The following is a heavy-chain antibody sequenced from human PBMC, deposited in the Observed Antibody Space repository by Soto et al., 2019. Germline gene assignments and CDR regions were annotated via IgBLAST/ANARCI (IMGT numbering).Heavy chain of an antibody. CDR3: VKEGRDYYDFWSGYYYYYGMDV. CDR2: ISYDGSNK. J-gene: IGHJ6*02. CDR1: GFTFSSYG. D-gene: IGHD3-3*01. V-gene: IGHV3-30*18. Sequence: LRLSCAASGFTFSSYGMHWVRQAPGKGLEWVAVISYDGSNKYYADSVKGRFTISRDNSKSTLYLQMNSLRAEDTAVYYCVKEGRDYYDFWSGYYYYYGMDVWGQGTTVTVSS.